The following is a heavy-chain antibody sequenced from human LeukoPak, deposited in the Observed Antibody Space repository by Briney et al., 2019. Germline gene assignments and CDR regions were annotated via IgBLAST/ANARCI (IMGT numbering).Heavy chain of an antibody. CDR2: ISGSGGST. D-gene: IGHD5-12*01. CDR3: ARGGGYDPGDHDAFDI. V-gene: IGHV3-23*01. J-gene: IGHJ3*02. CDR1: GFTFSSYA. Sequence: GGSLRLSCAASGFTFSSYAMSWVRQAPGKGLEWVSSISGSGGSTYYADSVKGRFTISRDNAKNSLYLQMNSLRAEDTAVYYCARGGGYDPGDHDAFDIWGQGTMVTVSS.